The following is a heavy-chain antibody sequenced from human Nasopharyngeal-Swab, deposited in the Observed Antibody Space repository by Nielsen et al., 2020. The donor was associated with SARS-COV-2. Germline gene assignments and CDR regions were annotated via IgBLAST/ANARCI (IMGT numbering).Heavy chain of an antibody. CDR2: ISGSGGST. D-gene: IGHD3-10*01. CDR3: AKDWGVRELDY. CDR1: GFTFSNAW. V-gene: IGHV3-23*01. Sequence: GGSLRLSCAASGFTFSNAWMSWVRQAPGKGLEWVSAISGSGGSTYYADSVKGRFTISRDNSKNTLYLQMSSLRAEDTAVYYCAKDWGVRELDYWGQGTLVTVSS. J-gene: IGHJ4*02.